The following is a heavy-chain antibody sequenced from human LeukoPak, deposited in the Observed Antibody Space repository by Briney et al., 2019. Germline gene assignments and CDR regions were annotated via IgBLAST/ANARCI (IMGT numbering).Heavy chain of an antibody. CDR3: ASSRGDIAVAFDY. J-gene: IGHJ4*02. Sequence: SGTLSLTCAVSGGSISSSNWWSWVRPPPGKGLEWIGEIYHSGGTNYNPSLKSRVTISVDKSKNQFSLKLSSVTAADTAVYYCASSRGDIAVAFDYWGQGTLVTVSS. CDR1: GGSISSSNW. V-gene: IGHV4-4*02. CDR2: IYHSGGT. D-gene: IGHD6-19*01.